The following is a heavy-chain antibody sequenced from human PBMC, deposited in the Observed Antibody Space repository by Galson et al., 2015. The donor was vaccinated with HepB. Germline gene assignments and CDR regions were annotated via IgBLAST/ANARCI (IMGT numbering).Heavy chain of an antibody. J-gene: IGHJ4*02. CDR1: GGTFSISA. CDR3: ARGDDFWSV. V-gene: IGHV1-69*13. Sequence: SVKVSCKASGGTFSISAISWVRQAPGQGLEWMGGIIPMFGAANYPQKFQGRVTITADESTNTAYMDLRNLKSDDTAVYYCARGDDFWSVWGQGTLVTVSS. D-gene: IGHD3-3*01. CDR2: IIPMFGAA.